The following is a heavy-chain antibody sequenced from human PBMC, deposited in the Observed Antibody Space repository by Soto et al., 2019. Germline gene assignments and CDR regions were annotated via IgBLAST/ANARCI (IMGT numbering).Heavy chain of an antibody. CDR3: VGTGTTDDY. J-gene: IGHJ4*02. V-gene: IGHV4-30-4*01. Sequence: PSETLSLNCTVSGASVSSGDYYWSSIRQSPGKCLEWIGYIYYSGDSYYTPSLKDRLTIXXXTXXXXXSPXLXXVTVADTAIYYCVGTGTTDDYWGRGTLVTVS. CDR2: IYYSGDS. CDR1: GASVSSGDYY. D-gene: IGHD4-17*01.